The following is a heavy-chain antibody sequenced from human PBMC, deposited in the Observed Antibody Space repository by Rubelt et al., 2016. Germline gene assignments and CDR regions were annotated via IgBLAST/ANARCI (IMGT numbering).Heavy chain of an antibody. D-gene: IGHD3-22*01. CDR2: INPSGGST. CDR3: ARDDSPYYYDSSGYYDY. V-gene: IGHV1-46*01. CDR1: GYTFTSYY. J-gene: IGHJ4*02. Sequence: QVQLVQSGAEVKKPGASVKVSCKASGYTFTSYYMHWVRQAPGQGLEWMGIINPSGGSTSYAQKFQGRVTMTRDTSTSAVYMELRSLRSEDTAVYYCARDDSPYYYDSSGYYDYWGQGTLVTVSS.